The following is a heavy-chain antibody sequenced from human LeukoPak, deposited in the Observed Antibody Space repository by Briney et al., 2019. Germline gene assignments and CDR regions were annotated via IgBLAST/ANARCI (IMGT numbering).Heavy chain of an antibody. CDR3: ASTQTMVRGVIAFDI. V-gene: IGHV4-59*08. D-gene: IGHD3-10*01. J-gene: IGHJ3*02. CDR1: GGSISSYY. CDR2: IYYSGST. Sequence: SETLSLTCTVSGGSISSYYWSWIRQPPGKGLEWIGYIYYSGSTNYNPSLKSRVTISVDTSKNQFSLKLSSVTAADTAVYYCASTQTMVRGVIAFDIWGQGTMVTVSS.